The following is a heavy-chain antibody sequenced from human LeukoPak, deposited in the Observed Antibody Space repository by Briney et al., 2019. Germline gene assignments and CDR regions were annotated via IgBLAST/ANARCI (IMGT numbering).Heavy chain of an antibody. Sequence: GGSLRLSCAASGFTFSSYWMHWVRQAPGKGLVWVSRINSDGSSTSYADSVKGRFTISRDNAKNTLYLQMNSLRADDTAVYYCARSGHYAIDAFDIWGQGTMVTVSS. V-gene: IGHV3-74*01. CDR2: INSDGSST. D-gene: IGHD3-10*01. CDR1: GFTFSSYW. J-gene: IGHJ3*02. CDR3: ARSGHYAIDAFDI.